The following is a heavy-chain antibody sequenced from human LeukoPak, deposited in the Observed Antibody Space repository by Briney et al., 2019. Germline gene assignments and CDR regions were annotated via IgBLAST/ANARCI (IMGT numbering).Heavy chain of an antibody. CDR1: GYTFSSYA. V-gene: IGHV1-3*01. Sequence: ASVKVSCKASGYTFSSYAMHWVRQAPGQRLEWMGWINAGNGDTKYSQNFPGRVTITWDTSATTAYMELSSLRSEDTAVYYCARNLVGKTDFDYWGQGTLVTAAS. D-gene: IGHD6-19*01. J-gene: IGHJ4*02. CDR3: ARNLVGKTDFDY. CDR2: INAGNGDT.